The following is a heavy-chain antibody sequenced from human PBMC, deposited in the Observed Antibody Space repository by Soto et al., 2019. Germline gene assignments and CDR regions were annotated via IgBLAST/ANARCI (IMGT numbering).Heavy chain of an antibody. Sequence: SETLSLTCTVSGGSISSGGYYWSWIRQHPGKGLEWIGYIYYSGSTYYNPSLKSRVTISVDTSKNQFSLKLSSVTAADTAVYYCARVSCSGYSSSCGLGWFDPWGQGTLVTVSS. CDR2: IYYSGST. V-gene: IGHV4-31*03. CDR1: GGSISSGGYY. CDR3: ARVSCSGYSSSCGLGWFDP. J-gene: IGHJ5*02. D-gene: IGHD6-13*01.